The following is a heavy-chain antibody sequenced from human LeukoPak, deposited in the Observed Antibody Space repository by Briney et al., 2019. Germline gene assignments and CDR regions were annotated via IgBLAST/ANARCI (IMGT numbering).Heavy chain of an antibody. CDR3: ACASESLLRLGVLAVY. CDR1: GFTFSSYA. D-gene: IGHD3-16*01. J-gene: IGHJ4*02. V-gene: IGHV3-23*01. Sequence: GGSLRLSCAASGFTFSSYAMRWVRQAPGKGLEWVSDISSSGGSTYYADSVKGRFTISRDTSKNSLYLQMNSLRAEDTAVCSCACASESLLRLGVLAVYSGEGALVTVSS. CDR2: ISSSGGST.